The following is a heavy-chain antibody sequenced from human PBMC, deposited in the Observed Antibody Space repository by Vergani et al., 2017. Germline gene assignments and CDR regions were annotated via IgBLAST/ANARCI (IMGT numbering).Heavy chain of an antibody. J-gene: IGHJ5*02. D-gene: IGHD3-10*01. CDR2: INTDGHT. Sequence: QVQLHQWGAGVVKPSGTLSLTCAVFGESFSSFYWSWIRQPPGKGLEWVGEINTDGHTNYNPSLESRVTVSRDTEKNQFSLNLMSVTAADTAMYYCVRTVAFCFGETKDGGWFDPWGQGTLVTVTS. CDR1: GESFSSFY. CDR3: VRTVAFCFGETKDGGWFDP. V-gene: IGHV4-34*01.